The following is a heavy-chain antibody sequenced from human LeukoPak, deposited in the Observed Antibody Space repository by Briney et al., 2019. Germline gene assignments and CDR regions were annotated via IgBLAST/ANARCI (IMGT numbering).Heavy chain of an antibody. Sequence: PGGSLRLSCAASGFTFSSYGMHWVRQAPGKGLEWVAFIRYDGSNKYYADSVKGRFTISRDNSKNTLYLQMNSLRAEDTAVYYCAKDGGATVTRYFDYWGQGTLVTVSS. CDR3: AKDGGATVTRYFDY. D-gene: IGHD4-17*01. J-gene: IGHJ4*02. CDR2: IRYDGSNK. CDR1: GFTFSSYG. V-gene: IGHV3-30*02.